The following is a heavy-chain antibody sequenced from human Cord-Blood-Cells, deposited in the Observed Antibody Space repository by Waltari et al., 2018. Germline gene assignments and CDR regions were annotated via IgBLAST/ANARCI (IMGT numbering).Heavy chain of an antibody. J-gene: IGHJ2*01. D-gene: IGHD4-4*01. Sequence: QVQLVQSGAEVKKPGASVKVSCKASGYTFTGYYMHWVRQAPGQGLEWMGWINPNSGGTNDAQKFQGRVTMTRDTSISTAYMELSRLRSDDTAVYYCARDRRDYSNYWYFDLWGRGTLVTVAS. CDR3: ARDRRDYSNYWYFDL. V-gene: IGHV1-2*02. CDR1: GYTFTGYY. CDR2: INPNSGGT.